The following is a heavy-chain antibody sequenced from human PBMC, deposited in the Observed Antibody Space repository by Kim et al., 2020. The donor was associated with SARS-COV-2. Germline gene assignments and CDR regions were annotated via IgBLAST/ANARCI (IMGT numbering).Heavy chain of an antibody. CDR3: AKAMWPYATAYYLDY. D-gene: IGHD4-17*01. V-gene: IGHV3-9*01. Sequence: DTGTRRFTISRDNAKNSLYLRMHSLRAADTALYYCAKAMWPYATAYYLDYWGQGTLVTVSS. J-gene: IGHJ4*02.